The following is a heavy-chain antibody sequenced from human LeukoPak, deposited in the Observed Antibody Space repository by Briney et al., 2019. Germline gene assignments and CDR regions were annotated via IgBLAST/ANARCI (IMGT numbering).Heavy chain of an antibody. D-gene: IGHD3-3*01. CDR1: GFTFSSYA. Sequence: GGSLRLSCAASGFTFSSYAMHWVRQAPGKGLEWVAVISYDGSNKYYADSVKGRFTISRDNSKNTLYLQMNSLRAEDTAVYYCARDHPTIFGVVILYYFDYWGQGTLVTVSS. J-gene: IGHJ4*02. V-gene: IGHV3-30-3*01. CDR2: ISYDGSNK. CDR3: ARDHPTIFGVVILYYFDY.